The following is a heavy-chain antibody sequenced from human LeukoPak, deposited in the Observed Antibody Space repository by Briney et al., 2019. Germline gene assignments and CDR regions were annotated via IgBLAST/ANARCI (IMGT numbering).Heavy chain of an antibody. CDR3: ARYSGHDWDYYYGMDV. V-gene: IGHV3-21*01. D-gene: IGHD5-12*01. Sequence: GGSLRLFCAASGFTFSSYGMNWVRQAPGKGLEWVSSISSSSSYIYYADSVKGRFTISRDNAKNSLFLQMNSLRAEDTAVYYCARYSGHDWDYYYGMDVWGQGTTVTVSS. J-gene: IGHJ6*02. CDR1: GFTFSSYG. CDR2: ISSSSSYI.